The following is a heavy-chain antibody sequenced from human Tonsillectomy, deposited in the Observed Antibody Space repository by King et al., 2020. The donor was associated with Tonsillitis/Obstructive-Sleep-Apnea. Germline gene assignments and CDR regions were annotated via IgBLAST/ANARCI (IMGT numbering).Heavy chain of an antibody. J-gene: IGHJ6*03. CDR1: GFIFEDYA. CDR3: AKGNYYYYYMDV. CDR2: ISWNSGSI. Sequence: QLVQSGGGLVQPGRSLRLSCAASGFIFEDYAMHWVRQAPGKGLEWVSGISWNSGSIGYADSVKGRFTISRDNAKNSLFLQMNSLRVEDTALYYCAKGNYYYYYMDVWGKGTTVTVSS. V-gene: IGHV3-9*01.